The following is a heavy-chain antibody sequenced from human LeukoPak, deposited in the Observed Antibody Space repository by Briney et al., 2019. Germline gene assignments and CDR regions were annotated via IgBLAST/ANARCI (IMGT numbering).Heavy chain of an antibody. Sequence: PSETLSLTCAVYGGSFNGYYWSWIRQPPGKGLEWIGEINHSGSTNYNPSLKSRVTISVDTSKNQFSLKLSSVTAADTAVYYCAREWSYGDFDFWGQGTLVTVSS. CDR2: INHSGST. D-gene: IGHD5-18*01. CDR3: AREWSYGDFDF. V-gene: IGHV4-34*01. CDR1: GGSFNGYY. J-gene: IGHJ4*02.